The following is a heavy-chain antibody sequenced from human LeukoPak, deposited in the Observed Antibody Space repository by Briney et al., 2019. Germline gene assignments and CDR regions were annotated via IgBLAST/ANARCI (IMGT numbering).Heavy chain of an antibody. J-gene: IGHJ3*02. CDR2: IRFDGSNK. CDR1: GFTFSSYG. Sequence: GGSLRLSCAASGFTFSSYGMHWVRQAPGKGLEWVAFIRFDGSNKYYADSVKGRFTISRDNSKNTLYLQMNSLRAEDTAVYYCAKEASSGWYYRAFDIWGQGTMVTVSS. V-gene: IGHV3-30*02. D-gene: IGHD6-19*01. CDR3: AKEASSGWYYRAFDI.